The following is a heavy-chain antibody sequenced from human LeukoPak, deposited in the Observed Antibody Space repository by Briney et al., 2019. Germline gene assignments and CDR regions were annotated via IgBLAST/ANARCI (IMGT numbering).Heavy chain of an antibody. J-gene: IGHJ2*01. CDR1: GFIFSNYA. D-gene: IGHD6-19*01. Sequence: PGRSLRLSCAASGFIFSNYAMHWVRQAPGKGLEWVAVISKDGGNTHYADSVKGRFTVSRDGSKNTLYLQMNSVRSDDTAVYHCAKIHATGWYDWFFDLWGRGSQVTVSS. V-gene: IGHV3-30-3*02. CDR2: ISKDGGNT. CDR3: AKIHATGWYDWFFDL.